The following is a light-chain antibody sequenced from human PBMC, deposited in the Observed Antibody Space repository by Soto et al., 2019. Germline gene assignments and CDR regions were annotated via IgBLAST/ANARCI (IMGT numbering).Light chain of an antibody. J-gene: IGKJ4*01. CDR1: QSVSSGY. CDR2: AAS. Sequence: EIVLTQSPGTLSLSPGEGATLSCRASQSVSSGYLAWYQQKPGRAPRLLIYAASSRATGIPDRFSGSGSGTDFTLTISRLEPEDVAVYYCQQYKNPVTFGGGTKVEIK. CDR3: QQYKNPVT. V-gene: IGKV3-20*01.